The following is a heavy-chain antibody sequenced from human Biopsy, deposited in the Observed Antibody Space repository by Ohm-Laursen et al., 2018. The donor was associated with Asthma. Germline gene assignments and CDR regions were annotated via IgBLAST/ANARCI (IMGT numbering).Heavy chain of an antibody. V-gene: IGHV1-69*01. CDR1: GGTFNTYV. J-gene: IGHJ4*02. CDR3: ARKAGSCISRTCYSLDF. Sequence: SSVKVSCKALGGTFNTYVIGWVRQAPGQGLEWMGGINSVFGTTTYPQKFQDRVTITADDSTSTVYMELSSLRSEDTAVYYCARKAGSCISRTCYSLDFRGQGTLVTVSS. CDR2: INSVFGTT. D-gene: IGHD2-2*01.